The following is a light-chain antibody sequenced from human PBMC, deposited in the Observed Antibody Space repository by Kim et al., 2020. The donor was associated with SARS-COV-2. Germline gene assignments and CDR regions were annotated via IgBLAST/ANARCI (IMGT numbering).Light chain of an antibody. Sequence: SYELTQPPSVSVSPGQTASITCSGHKLGDKYACWYQQKPGQSPVLVTYQDSKRPSGIPERFSGSNSGNTATLTISGTQAMDEADYYCQAWDSSTGVFGGGTQLTVL. V-gene: IGLV3-1*01. J-gene: IGLJ2*01. CDR2: QDS. CDR3: QAWDSSTGV. CDR1: KLGDKY.